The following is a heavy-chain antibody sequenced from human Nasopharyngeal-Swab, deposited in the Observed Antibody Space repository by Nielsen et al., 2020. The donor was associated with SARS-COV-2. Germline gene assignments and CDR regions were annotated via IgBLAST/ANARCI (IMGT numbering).Heavy chain of an antibody. CDR1: GFTFSRHW. V-gene: IGHV3-74*01. Sequence: GESLKISCAASGFTFSRHWMHWVRQAPGKGLVWVSRINSDGITNYADSVKDRFTISRDNAKDTLYLQMNSLTVEDTGVYYCARDMDHTGMVTYDYWGQGTLVTVSS. J-gene: IGHJ4*02. D-gene: IGHD5-18*01. CDR3: ARDMDHTGMVTYDY. CDR2: INSDGIT.